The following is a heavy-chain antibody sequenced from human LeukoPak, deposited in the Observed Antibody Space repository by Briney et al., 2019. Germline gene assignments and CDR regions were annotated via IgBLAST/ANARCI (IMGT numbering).Heavy chain of an antibody. CDR1: GYRFTDDY. V-gene: IGHV1-2*02. Sequence: GASVKVSCKTSGYRFTDDYIHWVRQAPGQGLEWMGWINPDTDFTNYAPKFRGRVIMTRDTSISTAYMEVRRLTFDDTAIYYCAPTSEAYTSNWSVWGQGTLVTVS. J-gene: IGHJ4*02. CDR3: APTSEAYTSNWSV. D-gene: IGHD3-16*01. CDR2: INPDTDFT.